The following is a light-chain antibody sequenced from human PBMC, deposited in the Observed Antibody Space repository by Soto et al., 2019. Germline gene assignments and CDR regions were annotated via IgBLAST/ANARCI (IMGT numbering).Light chain of an antibody. V-gene: IGKV3-20*01. CDR1: QSVGSDY. Sequence: VLTQSPGTLSLSPGERATLPCRASQSVGSDYLAWYQQKPGQAPRILIFGASGRATGIPDRFSGSGSGTDFTLTISRLEPEDFAVYYCQQYGSSGTFGQGTKVDIK. CDR2: GAS. J-gene: IGKJ1*01. CDR3: QQYGSSGT.